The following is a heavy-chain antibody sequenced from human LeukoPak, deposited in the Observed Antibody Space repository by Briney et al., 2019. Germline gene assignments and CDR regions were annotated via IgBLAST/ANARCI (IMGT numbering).Heavy chain of an antibody. J-gene: IGHJ5*02. Sequence: GGSLRLSCAASGFTFSSYAMHWVRQAPGKGLEWVAVISYDGSNKYYADSVKGRFTISRDNSKNTLYLQMNSLRAEDTAVYYCARVVVEQQLVNWFDPWGQGTLVTVSS. D-gene: IGHD6-13*01. V-gene: IGHV3-30-3*01. CDR1: GFTFSSYA. CDR2: ISYDGSNK. CDR3: ARVVVEQQLVNWFDP.